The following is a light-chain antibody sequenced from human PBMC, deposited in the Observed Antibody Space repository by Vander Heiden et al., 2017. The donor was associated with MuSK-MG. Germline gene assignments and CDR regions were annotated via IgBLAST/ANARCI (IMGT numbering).Light chain of an antibody. CDR3: QQYGISPIT. V-gene: IGKV3-20*01. CDR1: QSVSSSD. J-gene: IGKJ5*01. Sequence: EIVLTQPPGTLSLSPGERATLSCRASQSVSSSDLACYQQKPGQAPRLLVYGASSRATGIPDRCSGSGSGTDFTLTISSLEPEDFAVYYCQQYGISPITFGQGTRLEIK. CDR2: GAS.